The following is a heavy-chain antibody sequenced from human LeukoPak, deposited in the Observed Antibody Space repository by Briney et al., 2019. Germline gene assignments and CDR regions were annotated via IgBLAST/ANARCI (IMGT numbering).Heavy chain of an antibody. CDR2: ISSSSSYI. V-gene: IGHV3-21*01. CDR1: GFTFSSYS. D-gene: IGHD2-2*01. J-gene: IGHJ6*02. Sequence: EAGGSLRLSCAASGFTFSSYSMNWVRQAPGKGLEWVSSISSSSSYIYYADSVKGRFTISRDNAKNSLYLQMNSLRAEDTAVYYCASLAYCSSTSCYGMDVWGQGTTVTVSS. CDR3: ASLAYCSSTSCYGMDV.